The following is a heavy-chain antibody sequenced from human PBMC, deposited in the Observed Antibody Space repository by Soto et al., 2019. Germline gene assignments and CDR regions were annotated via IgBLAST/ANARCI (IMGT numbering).Heavy chain of an antibody. Sequence: SETLSLTCTVSGGSISSYYWSWIRQPPGKGLEWIGYIYYSGSTNYNPSLKSRVTISVDTSKNQFSLKLSSVTAADTAVYYCARGGYCSGGSCYGDDLDYWGQGTLVTVS. J-gene: IGHJ4*02. D-gene: IGHD2-15*01. CDR2: IYYSGST. CDR3: ARGGYCSGGSCYGDDLDY. V-gene: IGHV4-59*08. CDR1: GGSISSYY.